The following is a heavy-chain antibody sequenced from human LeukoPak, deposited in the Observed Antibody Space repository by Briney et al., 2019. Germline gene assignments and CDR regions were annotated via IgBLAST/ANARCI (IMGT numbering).Heavy chain of an antibody. CDR2: IYYSGST. CDR3: ARDFLRDDSSGYYVDAFDI. D-gene: IGHD3-22*01. V-gene: IGHV4-39*07. CDR1: GGSISSSSYY. Sequence: PSETLSLTCTVSGGSISSSSYYWGWLRQPPGTGLEWIGSIYYSGSTYYNPSLKSRVTISVDTSKNQFSLKLSSVTAADTAVYYCARDFLRDDSSGYYVDAFDIWGQGTMVTVSS. J-gene: IGHJ3*02.